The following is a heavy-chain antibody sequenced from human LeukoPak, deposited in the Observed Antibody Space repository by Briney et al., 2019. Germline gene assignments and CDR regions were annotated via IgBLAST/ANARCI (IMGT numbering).Heavy chain of an antibody. CDR3: AKTISQYYDFWSGYYSPFDY. J-gene: IGHJ4*02. V-gene: IGHV3-23*01. Sequence: GGSLRLSCAASGSTFSSCAMSWVRQAPGKGLEWVSAISGSGGSTYYADSVKGRFSMSRDNSKNTLFLQMNSLRAEDTAVYYCAKTISQYYDFWSGYYSPFDYWGQGILVAVSS. CDR1: GSTFSSCA. CDR2: ISGSGGST. D-gene: IGHD3-3*01.